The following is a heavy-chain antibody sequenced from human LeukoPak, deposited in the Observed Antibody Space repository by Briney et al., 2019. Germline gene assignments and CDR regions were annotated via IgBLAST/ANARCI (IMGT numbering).Heavy chain of an antibody. Sequence: PVGSLRLSCAASGFTFSSYARSWVRQAPGKGLEWVSALSGSGGSTYYAASVKTRFTISRDNSKNPLYLQMTSLKAEDTAVYYCAKYMIVVFINRYYFDYWGQGTLVTVSS. CDR1: GFTFSSYA. CDR2: LSGSGGST. J-gene: IGHJ4*02. V-gene: IGHV3-23*01. D-gene: IGHD3-22*01. CDR3: AKYMIVVFINRYYFDY.